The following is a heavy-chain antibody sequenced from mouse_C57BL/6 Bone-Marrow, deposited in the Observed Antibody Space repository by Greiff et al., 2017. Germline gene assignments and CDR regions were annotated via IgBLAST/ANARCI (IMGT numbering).Heavy chain of an antibody. Sequence: QQSGPELVKPGASVKISCKASGYAFSSSWMNWVKQRPGKGLEWIGRIYPGDGDTNYNGKFKGKATLTADKSSSTAYMQLSSLTSEDSAVYFCASPHYYGSSYESYWGQGTTLTVSS. CDR3: ASPHYYGSSYESY. D-gene: IGHD1-1*01. J-gene: IGHJ2*01. V-gene: IGHV1-82*01. CDR2: IYPGDGDT. CDR1: GYAFSSSW.